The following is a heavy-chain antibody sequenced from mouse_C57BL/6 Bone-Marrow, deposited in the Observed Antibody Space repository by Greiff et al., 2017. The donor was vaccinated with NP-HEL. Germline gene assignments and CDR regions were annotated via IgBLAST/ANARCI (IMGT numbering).Heavy chain of an antibody. CDR2: IDPSDSYT. Sequence: QVQLQQSGAELVMPGASVKLSCKASGYTFTSYWMHWVKQRPGQGLEWIGEIDPSDSYTNYNQKFKGKSTLTVDKSSSTAYMQLSSLTSEDSAVYDRASEGCSYYYVAYWGQGTLVTVSA. CDR1: GYTFTSYW. J-gene: IGHJ3*01. D-gene: IGHD1-1*01. V-gene: IGHV1-69*01. CDR3: ASEGCSYYYVAY.